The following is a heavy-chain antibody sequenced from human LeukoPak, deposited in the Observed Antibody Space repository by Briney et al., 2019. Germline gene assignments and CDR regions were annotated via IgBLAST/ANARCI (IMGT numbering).Heavy chain of an antibody. J-gene: IGHJ4*02. D-gene: IGHD3-3*01. V-gene: IGHV1-46*01. Sequence: GSTSYAQKFQGRVTMTRDTSTSTVYMELSSLRSEDTAVYYCARGPFGITIFGVANSPGCDYWGQGTLVTVSS. CDR2: GST. CDR3: ARGPFGITIFGVANSPGCDY.